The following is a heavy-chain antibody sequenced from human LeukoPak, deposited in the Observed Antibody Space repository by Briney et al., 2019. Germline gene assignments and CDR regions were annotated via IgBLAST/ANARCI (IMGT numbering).Heavy chain of an antibody. CDR3: ARASTSWYTGDRYYFDY. D-gene: IGHD6-13*01. V-gene: IGHV1-8*02. Sequence: ASVKVSCKASGYTFITYDINWVRQATGQGLEWMGWMNPNSGNRGYAQKFQGRVTMTSNTSISTAYMELSSLRSEDTAVYYCARASTSWYTGDRYYFDYWGQGTLVTVSS. J-gene: IGHJ4*02. CDR1: GYTFITYD. CDR2: MNPNSGNR.